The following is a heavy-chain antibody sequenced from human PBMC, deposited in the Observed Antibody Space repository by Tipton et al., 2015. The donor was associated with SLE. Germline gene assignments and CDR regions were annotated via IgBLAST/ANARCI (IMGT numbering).Heavy chain of an antibody. CDR3: ARGGYLYSGGFDY. CDR2: IYFSGSA. V-gene: IGHV4-59*01. J-gene: IGHJ4*02. Sequence: TLSLTCTVSGGSIFSYYWSWIRQHPGKRLEWIGHIYFSGSATYNPSLKSRVTMSVDTSKSQFSLKLSSVTAADTAVYYCARGGYLYSGGFDYWGQGTLVTVSS. CDR1: GGSIFSYY. D-gene: IGHD1-26*01.